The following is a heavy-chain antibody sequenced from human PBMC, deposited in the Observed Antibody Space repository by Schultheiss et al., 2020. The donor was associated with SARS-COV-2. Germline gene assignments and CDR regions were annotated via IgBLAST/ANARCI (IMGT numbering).Heavy chain of an antibody. CDR2: IYYSGST. V-gene: IGHV4-34*01. J-gene: IGHJ3*02. Sequence: SETLSLTCAVYGGSFSGYYWGWIRQPPGKGLEWIGSIYYSGSTNYNPSLKSRVTMSVDTSKNQFSLKLSSVTAADTAVYYCAGVAATPSYAFDIWGQGTMVTVSS. CDR1: GGSFSGYY. D-gene: IGHD2-15*01. CDR3: AGVAATPSYAFDI.